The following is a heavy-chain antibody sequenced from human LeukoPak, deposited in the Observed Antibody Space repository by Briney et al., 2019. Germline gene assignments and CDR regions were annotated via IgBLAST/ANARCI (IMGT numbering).Heavy chain of an antibody. CDR3: ARDVIRGSSTGAFDY. V-gene: IGHV1-69*04. J-gene: IGHJ4*02. CDR1: GYTFISYY. Sequence: GASVKVSCKASGYTFISYYMNWVRQAPGQGLEWMGRIIPILGIANYAQKFQGRVTITADKSTSTAYMELSSLRSEDTAVYFCARDVIRGSSTGAFDYWGQGTLVTVSS. CDR2: IIPILGIA. D-gene: IGHD6-13*01.